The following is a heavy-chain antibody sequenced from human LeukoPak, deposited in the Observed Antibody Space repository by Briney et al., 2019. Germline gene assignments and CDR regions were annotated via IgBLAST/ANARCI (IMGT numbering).Heavy chain of an antibody. V-gene: IGHV1-46*01. D-gene: IGHD6-19*01. CDR3: ARAPYSSGWRRDYFDY. CDR2: INPSGGST. J-gene: IGHJ4*02. Sequence: ASVKVSCKASGYTFTSYYMHWVRQAPGQGLEWVGIINPSGGSTSYAQKFQGRVTMTRDMSTSTVYMELSSLRSEDTAVYYCARAPYSSGWRRDYFDYWGQGTLVTVSS. CDR1: GYTFTSYY.